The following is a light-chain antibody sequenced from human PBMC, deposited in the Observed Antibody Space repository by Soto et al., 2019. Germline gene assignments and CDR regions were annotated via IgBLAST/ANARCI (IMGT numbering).Light chain of an antibody. V-gene: IGKV1-9*01. J-gene: IGKJ5*01. CDR1: QGISTN. CDR2: AAS. CDR3: QQLSFYST. Sequence: DIQLTQSPSFLTASVGDRITITCRASQGISTNLAWYQQKPGKAPNLLIYAASTLQSGVPSRFSGSGSGTDFTLTISSLQPEDFATYFCQQLSFYSTFGQGTRLEIK.